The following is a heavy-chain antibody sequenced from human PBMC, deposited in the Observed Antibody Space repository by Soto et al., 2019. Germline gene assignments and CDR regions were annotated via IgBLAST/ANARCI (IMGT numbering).Heavy chain of an antibody. J-gene: IGHJ6*03. CDR3: ALRYCSRTTCPPLNSYFYMDV. CDR1: GFTFDNYA. Sequence: GGSLRLSCAASGFTFDNYAMTWVRQAPGKGLEWVSGISGSGGTTFYAGSVKGRFAISRDNSKNTLSLQINRLAAEDTAVYYCALRYCSRTTCPPLNSYFYMDVWGKGTTVTVSS. V-gene: IGHV3-23*01. CDR2: ISGSGGTT. D-gene: IGHD2-2*01.